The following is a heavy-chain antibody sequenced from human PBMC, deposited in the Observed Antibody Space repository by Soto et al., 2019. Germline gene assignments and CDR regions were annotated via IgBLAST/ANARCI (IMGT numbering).Heavy chain of an antibody. CDR3: ARGVSSSSWLTN. CDR1: GDYVSSYY. D-gene: IGHD2-2*01. Sequence: SETLSLTCSVSGDYVSSYYWTWIRQPPGKGLEWIGHIYYSGSSTYNPSLKSRVTISIDTSKNQFSLNLRSVTAADTAVYYCARGVSSSSWLTNWGQGTLVTLSS. CDR2: IYYSGSS. J-gene: IGHJ4*02. V-gene: IGHV4-59*02.